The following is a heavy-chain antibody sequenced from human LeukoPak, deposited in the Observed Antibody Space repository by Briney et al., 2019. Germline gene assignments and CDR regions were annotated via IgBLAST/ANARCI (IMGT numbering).Heavy chain of an antibody. J-gene: IGHJ4*02. CDR2: AGWAGGTT. Sequence: PGGSLRLSCATSGFNFDRYTIHWVRQAPGKGLEWVSLAGWAGGTTFYSDSVRGRFTISRDSGRKSVYLQMNGLTTDDTAFYFCAKELDTMFFDYWGQGALVTVSS. D-gene: IGHD3-10*02. V-gene: IGHV3-43*01. CDR1: GFNFDRYT. CDR3: AKELDTMFFDY.